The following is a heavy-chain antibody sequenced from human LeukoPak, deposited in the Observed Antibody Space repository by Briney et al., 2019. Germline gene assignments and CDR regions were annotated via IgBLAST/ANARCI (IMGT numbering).Heavy chain of an antibody. CDR2: INHSGST. CDR1: GGSFSGYY. D-gene: IGHD2-21*02. Sequence: PSETLSLTCAVYGGSFSGYYWSWIRQPPGKGLEWIGEINHSGSTNYNPSLKSRVTISVDTSKNQFSLKLSSVTAADTAVYYCARGPRVVTAIRYLNYYYYMDVWGKGTTVTVSS. J-gene: IGHJ6*03. CDR3: ARGPRVVTAIRYLNYYYYMDV. V-gene: IGHV4-34*01.